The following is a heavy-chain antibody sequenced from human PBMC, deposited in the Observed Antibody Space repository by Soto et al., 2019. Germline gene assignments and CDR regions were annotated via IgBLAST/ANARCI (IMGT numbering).Heavy chain of an antibody. CDR1: GGSISSYY. CDR3: ARRDIRGLLPHNWFDP. D-gene: IGHD2-15*01. CDR2: IYYSGST. J-gene: IGHJ5*02. V-gene: IGHV4-59*08. Sequence: QVQLQESGPGLVKPSETLSLTCTVSGGSISSYYWSWIRQPPGKGLEWIVYIYYSGSTNYNPSLKSRVTISVDTSKHQFSLKLSSVTAADTAVYYCARRDIRGLLPHNWFDPWGQGTLVTVSS.